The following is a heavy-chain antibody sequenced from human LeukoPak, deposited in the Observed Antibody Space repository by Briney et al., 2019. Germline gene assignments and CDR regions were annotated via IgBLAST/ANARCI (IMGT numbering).Heavy chain of an antibody. CDR1: GFTFSSYA. V-gene: IGHV3-30-3*01. D-gene: IGHD1-26*01. J-gene: IGHJ3*02. CDR3: ARGIVAVRGDEGDAFDI. CDR2: ISYDGSNK. Sequence: AGSLRLSCAASGFTFSSYAMHWVRQAPGKGLEWVAVISYDGSNKYYADSVKGRFTISRDNSKNTLYLQMNSLRAEDTAVYYCARGIVAVRGDEGDAFDIWGQGTMVTVSS.